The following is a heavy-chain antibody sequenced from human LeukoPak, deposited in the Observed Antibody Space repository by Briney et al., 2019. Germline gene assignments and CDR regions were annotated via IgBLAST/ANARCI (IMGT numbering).Heavy chain of an antibody. Sequence: QPGGSLRLSCAASGFTFSSYWMHWVRQAPGKGLVWVSRINSDGSSTSYADSVKGRFTISRDNAKNTLYLQMNSLRAEDTAVYYCAREVFGGYCSGGSCYLPDYWGREPWSPSPQ. J-gene: IGHJ4*02. V-gene: IGHV3-74*01. CDR3: AREVFGGYCSGGSCYLPDY. D-gene: IGHD2-15*01. CDR2: INSDGSST. CDR1: GFTFSSYW.